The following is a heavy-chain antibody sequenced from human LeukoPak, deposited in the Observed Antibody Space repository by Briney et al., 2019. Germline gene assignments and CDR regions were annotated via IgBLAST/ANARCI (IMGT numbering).Heavy chain of an antibody. D-gene: IGHD4/OR15-4a*01. CDR2: INHSGST. V-gene: IGHV4-34*01. CDR1: GGSFSGYY. J-gene: IGHJ3*02. Sequence: SETLSLTCAVYGGSFSGYYWSWIRQPPGKGLEWIGEINHSGSTNYNPSLKSRVTISVDTSKNQFSLKLNSVTPEDTAVYYCARGGLISLANTPLGAFDIWGRGTMVSVSS. CDR3: ARGGLISLANTPLGAFDI.